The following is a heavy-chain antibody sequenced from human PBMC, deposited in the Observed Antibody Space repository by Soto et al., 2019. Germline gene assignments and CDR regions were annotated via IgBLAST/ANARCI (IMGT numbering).Heavy chain of an antibody. J-gene: IGHJ5*02. CDR3: ARFGQVVGVYLDWRRGDWFDP. V-gene: IGHV1-18*04. Sequence: ASVKVSCKASGYTFTSYGISWVRQAPGQGLEWMGWISAYNGNTNYAQKLQGRVTMTTDTSTSTAYMELRSLRSDDTAVYYCARFGQVVGVYLDWRRGDWFDPWGQGTLVTVSS. D-gene: IGHD3-9*01. CDR1: GYTFTSYG. CDR2: ISAYNGNT.